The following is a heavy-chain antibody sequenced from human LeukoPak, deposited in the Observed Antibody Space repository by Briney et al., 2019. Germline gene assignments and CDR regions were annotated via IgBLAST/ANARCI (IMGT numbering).Heavy chain of an antibody. CDR2: ISSSSSYI. D-gene: IGHD3-22*01. Sequence: PWVSLTRSCSASGFTFSSYSMNWLRHAQGKELKWFTSISSSSSYIYYADSVKGRFTICRDNAKNSLYLQRNSLRAEDTAVYYCARDPEDHWGRTYYYDSSGRDTDYWGQGTLVTVSS. J-gene: IGHJ4*02. CDR3: ARDPEDHWGRTYYYDSSGRDTDY. CDR1: GFTFSSYS. V-gene: IGHV3-21*01.